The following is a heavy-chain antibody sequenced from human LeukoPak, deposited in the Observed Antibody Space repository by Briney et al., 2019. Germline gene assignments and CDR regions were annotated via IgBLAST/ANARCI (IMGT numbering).Heavy chain of an antibody. D-gene: IGHD6-13*01. CDR1: GGSFSGYY. CDR2: INHSGST. V-gene: IGHV4-34*01. J-gene: IGHJ4*02. Sequence: ETLSLTCAVYGGSFSGYYWSWIRQPPGKGLEWIGEINHSGSTNYNPSLKSRVTISVDTSKNQFSLKLSSVTAADTAVYYCAREIAAAGTIYYFDYWGQGTLVTVSS. CDR3: AREIAAAGTIYYFDY.